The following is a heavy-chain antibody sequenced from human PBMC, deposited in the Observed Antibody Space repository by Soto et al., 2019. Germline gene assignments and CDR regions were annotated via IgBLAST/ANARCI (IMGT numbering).Heavy chain of an antibody. V-gene: IGHV1-69*06. CDR1: GGTFSSYA. CDR3: ARDIGIAAAGYNFDY. Sequence: SVKVSCKASGGTFSSYAISWVRQAPGQGLEWTGGIIPIFGTANYAQKFQGRVTITADKSTSTAYMELSSLRSEDTAVYYCARDIGIAAAGYNFDYWGQGTLVTVSS. J-gene: IGHJ4*02. CDR2: IIPIFGTA. D-gene: IGHD6-13*01.